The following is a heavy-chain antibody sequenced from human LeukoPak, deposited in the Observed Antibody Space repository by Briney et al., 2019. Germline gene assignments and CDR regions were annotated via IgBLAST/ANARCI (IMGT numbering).Heavy chain of an antibody. J-gene: IGHJ4*02. CDR2: IKQDGREK. V-gene: IGHV3-7*01. D-gene: IGHD3-22*01. CDR3: ARLGGKYSDSRGF. Sequence: PGGSLRLSCAASGFTFSSYGMHWVRQAPGKGLEWVANIKQDGREKYYVDSVKGRFTISRDNAKKSLYLQMNSLRAEDTAVYYCARLGGKYSDSRGFWGQGTLVSVSS. CDR1: GFTFSSYG.